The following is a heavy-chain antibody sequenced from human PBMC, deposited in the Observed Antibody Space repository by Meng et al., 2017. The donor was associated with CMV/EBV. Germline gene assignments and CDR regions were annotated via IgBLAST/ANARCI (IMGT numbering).Heavy chain of an antibody. CDR3: ATAPGYYASSLFDY. J-gene: IGHJ4*02. V-gene: IGHV3-15*01. CDR2: IKSKTDGGTT. CDR1: GFTFSNAW. Sequence: GESLKISCGASGFTFSNAWMNWVRQAPGKGLEWLGLIKSKTDGGTTDYAAPVKGRFSISRDDSKNTLYLQMNSLKTEDTAVYYCATAPGYYASSLFDYWGQGTMVTVSS. D-gene: IGHD3-22*01.